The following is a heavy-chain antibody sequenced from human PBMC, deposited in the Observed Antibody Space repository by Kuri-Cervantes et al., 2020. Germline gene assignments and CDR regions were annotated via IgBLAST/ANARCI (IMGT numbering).Heavy chain of an antibody. Sequence: GGSLRLSCAASRFTFTFYWMTWVRQAPGKGLERVADIKQDGSVKYYVDSVKGRFTISRDSARNSLYLQMNSLRAEDTAVYYCARDRNHYDSSGYYWGDLDYWGQGTLVTVSS. D-gene: IGHD3-22*01. CDR3: ARDRNHYDSSGYYWGDLDY. CDR2: IKQDGSVK. CDR1: RFTFTFYW. V-gene: IGHV3-7*01. J-gene: IGHJ4*02.